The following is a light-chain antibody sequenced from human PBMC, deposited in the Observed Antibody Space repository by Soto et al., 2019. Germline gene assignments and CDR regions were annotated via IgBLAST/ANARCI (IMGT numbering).Light chain of an antibody. CDR2: GAS. Sequence: EIVLTQSPGTLSLSPGERATLSCRASQSVSSSYLAWYQQKLGQAPRLLMYGASSRATGIPDRFGGSGSGTDFTLTISRLEPEDFAVYSCQQYGSSPPRWTFGQGTRVEIK. J-gene: IGKJ1*01. V-gene: IGKV3-20*01. CDR1: QSVSSSY. CDR3: QQYGSSPPRWT.